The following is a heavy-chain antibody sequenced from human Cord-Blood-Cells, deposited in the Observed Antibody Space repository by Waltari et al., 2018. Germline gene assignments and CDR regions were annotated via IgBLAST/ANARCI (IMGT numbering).Heavy chain of an antibody. V-gene: IGHV1-3*01. Sequence: QVQLVQSGAEVKKPGASVKVSCTASGYTFTSYAMHLVRQAPGQRLEWMGWINAGNGNTKYSQKFQGRVTITRDTSASTAYMELSSLRSEDTAVYYCARPKYYYGSGSPFDYWGQGTLVTVSS. CDR1: GYTFTSYA. D-gene: IGHD3-10*01. CDR2: INAGNGNT. CDR3: ARPKYYYGSGSPFDY. J-gene: IGHJ4*02.